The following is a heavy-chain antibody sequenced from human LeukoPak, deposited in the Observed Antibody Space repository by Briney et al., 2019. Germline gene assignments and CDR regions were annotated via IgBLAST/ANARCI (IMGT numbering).Heavy chain of an antibody. V-gene: IGHV4-38-2*01. CDR2: AYHSGST. CDR1: GYSISSGFY. Sequence: PSETLSLTCAVSGYSISSGFYWGWTRQPPGKGLKWIGSAYHSGSTYYNPSLKSRVTISVDTSKNQFSLKLSSVTAADTAIYYCARHGPLSGSGGYYNTWGQGTLVTVSS. CDR3: ARHGPLSGSGGYYNT. D-gene: IGHD3-10*01. J-gene: IGHJ4*02.